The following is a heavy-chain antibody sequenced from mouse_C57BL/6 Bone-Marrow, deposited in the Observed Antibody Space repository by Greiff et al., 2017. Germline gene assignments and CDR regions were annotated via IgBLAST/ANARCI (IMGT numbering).Heavy chain of an antibody. V-gene: IGHV5-9*01. J-gene: IGHJ4*01. D-gene: IGHD1-1*01. Sequence: EVQGVESGGGLVKPGGSLKLSCAASGFTFSSYTMSWVRQTPEKRLEWVATISGGGGNTYYPDSVKGRFTISRDNAKNTLYLQMSSLRSEDTALYYCARLSYYYGSSSYYAMDYWGQGTSVTVSS. CDR3: ARLSYYYGSSSYYAMDY. CDR2: ISGGGGNT. CDR1: GFTFSSYT.